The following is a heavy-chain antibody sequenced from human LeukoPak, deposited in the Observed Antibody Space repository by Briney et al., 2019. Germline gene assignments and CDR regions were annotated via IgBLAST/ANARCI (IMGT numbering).Heavy chain of an antibody. V-gene: IGHV3-64*01. Sequence: GGSLRLSCAASGFTFSSYSMHWVRQAPGKGLEYVSAISSNGDNTYYANSVKGRFTISRDNSKNTLYLQMASLRGEDTAVYYCARAPREGFSGSYHDYWGQGTLVTVSS. CDR2: ISSNGDNT. CDR3: ARAPREGFSGSYHDY. J-gene: IGHJ4*02. CDR1: GFTFSSYS. D-gene: IGHD1-26*01.